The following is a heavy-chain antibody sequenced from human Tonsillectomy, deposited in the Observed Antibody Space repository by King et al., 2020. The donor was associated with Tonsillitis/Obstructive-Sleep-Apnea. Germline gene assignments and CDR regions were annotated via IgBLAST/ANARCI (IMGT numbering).Heavy chain of an antibody. CDR2: IKSKTDGGTR. V-gene: IGHV3-15*07. Sequence: VQLVESGGGLVKPGGSLRLSCAASDFTFNNAWMTWVRQAPGRGLEWVGRIKSKTDGGTRDYAAPVKGRFTISSDDSKNTLYLQMNSLKTEDTAVYYCPTDKKVWGQGTLVTVSS. J-gene: IGHJ4*02. CDR3: PTDKKV. CDR1: DFTFNNAW.